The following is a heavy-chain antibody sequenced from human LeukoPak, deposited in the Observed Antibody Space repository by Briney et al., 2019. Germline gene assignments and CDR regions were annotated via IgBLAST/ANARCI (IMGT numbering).Heavy chain of an antibody. V-gene: IGHV5-51*01. CDR3: AREGDSSGYPY. D-gene: IGHD3-22*01. CDR2: NYPCDSDR. Sequence: GESLKTSCTCSEYSFTTYWIGWGRQMPGKDLEWMGNNYPCDSDRRYSPSFQGQVTISADKSISNAYLQWSSLKASYTAIYYCAREGDSSGYPYWGQGTLVTVSS. CDR1: EYSFTTYW. J-gene: IGHJ4*02.